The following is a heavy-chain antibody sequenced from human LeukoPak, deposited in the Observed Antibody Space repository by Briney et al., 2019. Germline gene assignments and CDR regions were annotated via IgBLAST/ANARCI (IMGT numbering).Heavy chain of an antibody. V-gene: IGHV3-30*02. J-gene: IGHJ4*02. CDR2: IRYDGSNK. Sequence: GGSLRLSRAASGFTFSSYGMHWVRQAPGKGLEWVAFIRYDGSNKYYADSVKGRFTISRDNSKNTLYLQMNSLRAEDTAVYYCAKADTPSSSVVAGYWGQGTLVTVSS. CDR3: AKADTPSSSVVAGY. D-gene: IGHD6-6*01. CDR1: GFTFSSYG.